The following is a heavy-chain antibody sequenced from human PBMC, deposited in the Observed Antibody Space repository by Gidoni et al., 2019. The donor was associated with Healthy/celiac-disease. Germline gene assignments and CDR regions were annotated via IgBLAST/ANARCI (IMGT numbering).Heavy chain of an antibody. CDR3: ARGDHQYNWFDP. Sequence: QVQLVQSGAEVKTPGSSVKVSCKASGGTFSSYTNSWVRQAPGQGLVWMGRFIPILGIANYAQKFQGRVTITADKSTSTAYMELSSLRSEDTAVYYCARGDHQYNWFDPWGQGTLVTVSS. CDR2: FIPILGIA. CDR1: GGTFSSYT. J-gene: IGHJ5*02. V-gene: IGHV1-69*02. D-gene: IGHD3-10*01.